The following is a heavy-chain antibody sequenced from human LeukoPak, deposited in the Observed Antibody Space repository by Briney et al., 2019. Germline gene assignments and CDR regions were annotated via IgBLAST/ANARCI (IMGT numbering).Heavy chain of an antibody. J-gene: IGHJ6*03. D-gene: IGHD3-10*01. CDR3: ARTYYGSGSLNYYYYYYMDV. V-gene: IGHV4-59*01. CDR1: GGSISSYY. CDR2: IYYSGST. Sequence: SETLSLTCTVSGGSISSYYWSWIRQPPGKGLEWIGYIYYSGSTNYNPSLKSRVTISVDTSKNQFSLKLSSVTAADTAVYYCARTYYGSGSLNYYYYYYMDVWGKGTTVTVSS.